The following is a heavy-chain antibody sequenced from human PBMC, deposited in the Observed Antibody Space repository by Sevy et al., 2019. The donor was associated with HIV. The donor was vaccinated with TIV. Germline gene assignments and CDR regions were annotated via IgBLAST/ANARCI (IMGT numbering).Heavy chain of an antibody. CDR2: IQYDGSNK. V-gene: IGHV3-30*02. CDR3: VKEGGGEGGDH. D-gene: IGHD2-21*01. CDR1: GFSYSSYG. J-gene: IGHJ4*02. Sequence: GGSLRLSCAASGFSYSSYGMHWVRQAPGKGLEWVAYIQYDGSNKDYADSVKGRFTISRDNSKNTLDLQMNSLRVEDTGVYDCVKEGGGEGGDHWGQGTLVTVSS.